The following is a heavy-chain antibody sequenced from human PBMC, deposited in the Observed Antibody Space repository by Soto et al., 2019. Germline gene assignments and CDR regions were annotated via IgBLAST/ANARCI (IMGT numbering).Heavy chain of an antibody. V-gene: IGHV4-30-4*01. CDR2: ISYSGTT. CDR1: GDSISSSNNY. Sequence: PSETLSLTCTVSGDSISSSNNYWSWVRQPPGEGLEWIGFISYSGTTSYSPSLKSRVAISLDTSKNQFSLRLSFVTAADTAVYYCARAIFDFWSGYGNWFYSRGQGTLVTVS. D-gene: IGHD3-3*01. CDR3: ARAIFDFWSGYGNWFYS. J-gene: IGHJ5*01.